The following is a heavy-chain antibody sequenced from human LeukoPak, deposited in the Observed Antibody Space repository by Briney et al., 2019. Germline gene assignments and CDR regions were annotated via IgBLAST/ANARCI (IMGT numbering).Heavy chain of an antibody. J-gene: IGHJ3*01. CDR2: INTDGTTT. CDR1: GFTFSSYW. CDR3: ARNWRDACDV. V-gene: IGHV3-74*01. Sequence: GSLRLSCAVSGFTFSSYWMHSVRQVPGQGPVWVSRINTDGTTTNYADSVKGRFTISRDNAKNTLYLQMNSLRAEDTAVYYCARNWRDACDVWGQGQWSPSLQ.